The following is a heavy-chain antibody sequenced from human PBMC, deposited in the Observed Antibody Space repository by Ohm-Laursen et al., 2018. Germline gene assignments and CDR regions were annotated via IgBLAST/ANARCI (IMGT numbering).Heavy chain of an antibody. Sequence: GSLRLSCAASGFTISNAWMSWVRQAPGKGLEWVGHIKSKADGGTTDYAAPVKGRFTISRDDSKNTLYLQMNSLKTEDTGVYYCMQASYYQGVDVWGQGTTVTVSS. J-gene: IGHJ6*02. CDR2: IKSKADGGTT. CDR3: MQASYYQGVDV. V-gene: IGHV3-15*01. CDR1: GFTISNAW.